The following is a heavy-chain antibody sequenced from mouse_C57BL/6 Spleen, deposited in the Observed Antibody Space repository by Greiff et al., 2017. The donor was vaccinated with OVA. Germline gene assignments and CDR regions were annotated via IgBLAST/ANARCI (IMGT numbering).Heavy chain of an antibody. CDR2: LYPGDGDT. V-gene: IGHV1-82*01. CDR1: GYAFSSSW. Sequence: QVQLQQSGPELVKPGASVKISCKASGYAFSSSWMNWVKQRPGKGLEWIGRLYPGDGDTNYNGKFKGKATLTADKSSSTAYMQLSSLTSEESAVYFCARTLFDYWGQGTTLTVSS. J-gene: IGHJ2*01. CDR3: ARTLFDY.